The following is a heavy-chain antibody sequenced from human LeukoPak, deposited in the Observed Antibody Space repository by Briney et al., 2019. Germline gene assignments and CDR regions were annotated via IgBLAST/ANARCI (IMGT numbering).Heavy chain of an antibody. V-gene: IGHV4-39*07. CDR3: ARETDAGQWLVSTPTIGYFDY. D-gene: IGHD6-19*01. J-gene: IGHJ4*02. Sequence: SETLSLTCTVSGVSISSSSYYWGWIRQPPGKGLEWIGSIYYSGSTYYNPSLKSRVTISVDTSKNQFSLKLSSVTAADTAVYYCARETDAGQWLVSTPTIGYFDYWGQGTLVTVSS. CDR2: IYYSGST. CDR1: GVSISSSSYY.